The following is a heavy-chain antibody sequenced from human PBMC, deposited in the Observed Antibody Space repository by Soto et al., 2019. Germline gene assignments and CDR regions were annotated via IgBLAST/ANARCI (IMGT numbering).Heavy chain of an antibody. Sequence: GGSLRLSCAASGFPFRSYGMHWVRQAPGKGLEWVAVIWYDGSEKYYGDSVEGRFTISRDNSKNTLYLQMDSLRAEDTAVYYCARDDPSSGSYYILDFWGQGTLVTVSS. CDR1: GFPFRSYG. V-gene: IGHV3-33*01. CDR2: IWYDGSEK. J-gene: IGHJ4*02. D-gene: IGHD3-10*01. CDR3: ARDDPSSGSYYILDF.